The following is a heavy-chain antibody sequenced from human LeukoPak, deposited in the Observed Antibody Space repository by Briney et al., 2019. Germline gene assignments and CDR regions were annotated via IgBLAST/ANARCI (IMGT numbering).Heavy chain of an antibody. CDR2: LYSGGSA. V-gene: IGHV3-66*04. CDR1: GFTVSSYY. CDR3: ARQYSGSYIDY. Sequence: GGSLRLSCAASGFTVSSYYMNWVRRAPGKGLEWVSVLYSGGSAYYADSVRGRFTISRHNLKNMLYLDMNSLRAEDTAIYYCARQYSGSYIDYWGQGTLVTVSS. D-gene: IGHD1-26*01. J-gene: IGHJ4*02.